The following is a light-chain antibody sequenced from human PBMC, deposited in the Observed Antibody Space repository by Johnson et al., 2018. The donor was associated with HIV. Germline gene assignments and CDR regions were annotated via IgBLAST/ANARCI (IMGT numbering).Light chain of an antibody. Sequence: QSVLTQPPSVSAAPGEKVNISCSGSSSNIENDYVSWYQQLPGTAPKLLIYDNNKRPSGIPDRFSGSKSGTSATLGITGLQTGDEGDYFCGAWDSTLNAYVFGPGTKVTVL. CDR3: GAWDSTLNAYV. CDR1: SSNIENDY. V-gene: IGLV1-51*01. J-gene: IGLJ1*01. CDR2: DNN.